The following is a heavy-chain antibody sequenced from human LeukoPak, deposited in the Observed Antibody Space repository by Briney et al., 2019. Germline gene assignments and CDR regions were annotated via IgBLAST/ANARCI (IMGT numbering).Heavy chain of an antibody. CDR1: GASINNNF. J-gene: IGHJ4*02. CDR2: IYSSGSA. CDR3: ARDIEEGTVTSYFDY. V-gene: IGHV4-4*08. Sequence: SETLSLTCTVSGASINNNFWTWIRQPPGKGLEWIGYIYSSGSANYNPSLKSRVIISGDTSKNQISLNLTSVTAADTAVYFCARDIEEGTVTSYFDYWGQGTLVTVSS. D-gene: IGHD4-17*01.